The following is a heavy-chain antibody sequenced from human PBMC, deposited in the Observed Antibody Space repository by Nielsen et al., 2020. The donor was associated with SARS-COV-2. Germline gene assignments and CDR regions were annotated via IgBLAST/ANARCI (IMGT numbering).Heavy chain of an antibody. J-gene: IGHJ6*03. CDR2: IIPIFGTA. CDR1: GGTFSSYA. D-gene: IGHD1-1*01. CDR3: ARPITNNYSCYIDL. V-gene: IGHV1-69*05. Sequence: SVKVSCKASGGTFSSYAISWVRHAPGQGLEWMGGIIPIFGTASYAQKFQSRVTMTTDTSTSTAYMELRSLRSGDTAVYYCARPITNNYSCYIDLWGKGTTVTVSS.